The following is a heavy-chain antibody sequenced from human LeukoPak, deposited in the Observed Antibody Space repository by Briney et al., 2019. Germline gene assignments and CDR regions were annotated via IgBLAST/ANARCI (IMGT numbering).Heavy chain of an antibody. J-gene: IGHJ4*02. Sequence: YPGGSLRLSCVASGFTFNSYAMSWFRQAPGKGLEWVSAISGSGGSTYYADSVKGRFTISRDNSKNTLYLQMNSLRAEDTAVYYCAKDAPVNIVVVPAANSWGQGTLVTVSS. CDR2: ISGSGGST. D-gene: IGHD2-2*01. CDR3: AKDAPVNIVVVPAANS. CDR1: GFTFNSYA. V-gene: IGHV3-23*01.